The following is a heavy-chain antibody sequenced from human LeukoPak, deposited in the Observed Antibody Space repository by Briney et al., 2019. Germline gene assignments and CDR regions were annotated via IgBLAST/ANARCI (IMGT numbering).Heavy chain of an antibody. D-gene: IGHD5-24*01. CDR3: ARALSTRDGYNYGFDY. Sequence: SETLSLTCTVSGYSISSGYYWGWTRQPPGKGLEWIGEINHSGSTNYNPSLKSRVTISVDTSKNQFSLKLSSVTAADTAVYYCARALSTRDGYNYGFDYWGQGTLVTVSS. J-gene: IGHJ4*02. CDR1: GYSISSGYY. V-gene: IGHV4-38-2*02. CDR2: INHSGST.